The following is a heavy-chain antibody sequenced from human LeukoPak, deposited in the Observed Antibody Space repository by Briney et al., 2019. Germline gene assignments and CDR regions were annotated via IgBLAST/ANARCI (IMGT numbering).Heavy chain of an antibody. D-gene: IGHD2-15*01. V-gene: IGHV4-30-2*01. CDR1: GGSISSYS. CDR2: IYHSGST. Sequence: PSETLSLTCTVSGGSISSYSWSWIRQPPGKGLEWIGYIYHSGSTYYNPSLKSRVTISVDRSKNQFSLKLSSVTAADTAVYYCARDRVLGYCSGGSCYSGWFDPWGQGTLVTVSS. J-gene: IGHJ5*02. CDR3: ARDRVLGYCSGGSCYSGWFDP.